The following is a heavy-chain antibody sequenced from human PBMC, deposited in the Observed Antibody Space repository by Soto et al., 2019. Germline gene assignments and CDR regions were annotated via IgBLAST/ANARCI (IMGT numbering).Heavy chain of an antibody. Sequence: EVQLAESGGGLAQPGGSLRLSCAASGFTLSGYAMDWVRQAPGKGLEYVSGISSNGVGTYYANSVQGRFTISRDNSKNTVYLQMGSLRPEDMAVYYLARRARPDFYYMDVWGKGTTVTVSS. D-gene: IGHD6-6*01. CDR2: ISSNGVGT. V-gene: IGHV3-64*01. CDR3: ARRARPDFYYMDV. CDR1: GFTLSGYA. J-gene: IGHJ6*03.